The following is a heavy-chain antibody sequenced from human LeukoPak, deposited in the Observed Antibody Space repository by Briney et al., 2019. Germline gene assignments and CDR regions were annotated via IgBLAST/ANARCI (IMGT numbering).Heavy chain of an antibody. J-gene: IGHJ6*02. CDR2: ISYDGSNK. CDR1: GFTFSSYG. CDR3: AREEGYCSSTSCSYGMDV. V-gene: IGHV3-30*03. Sequence: GGSLRLSCAASGFTFSSYGMHWVRQAPGKGLEWVAVISYDGSNKYYADSVKGRFTISRDNSKNTLYLQMNSLRAEDTAVYYCAREEGYCSSTSCSYGMDVWGQGTTVTVSS. D-gene: IGHD2-2*01.